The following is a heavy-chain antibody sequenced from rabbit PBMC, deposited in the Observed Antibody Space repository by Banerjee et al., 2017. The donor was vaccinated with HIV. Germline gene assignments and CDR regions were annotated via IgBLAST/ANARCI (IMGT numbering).Heavy chain of an antibody. Sequence: QSLEESGGDLVKPGASLTLTRKASGFSFSSSYYMCWVRQAPGKGLEWIACIYAGSSGTTYYASWAKGRFTISKTSSTTVTLQMTSLTAADTATYFCARGLDASSSGYYVPYYGMDLWGQGTLVTVS. J-gene: IGHJ6*01. CDR1: GFSFSSSYY. CDR3: ARGLDASSSGYYVPYYGMDL. D-gene: IGHD1-1*01. V-gene: IGHV1S40*01. CDR2: IYAGSSGTT.